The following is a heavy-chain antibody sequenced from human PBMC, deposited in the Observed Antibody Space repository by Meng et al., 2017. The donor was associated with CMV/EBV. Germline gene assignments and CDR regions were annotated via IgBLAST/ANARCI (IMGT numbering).Heavy chain of an antibody. CDR1: GGTRSSYA. V-gene: IGHV1-69*05. CDR3: ASEGDGVNNWFDP. J-gene: IGHJ5*02. CDR2: IIPIFGTA. D-gene: IGHD2-21*02. Sequence: CKASGGTRSSYAISWVRQAPGQGLEWMGGIIPIFGTANYAQKFQGRVTITTDESTSTAYMELSSLRSEDTAVYYCASEGDGVNNWFDPWGQGTLVTVSS.